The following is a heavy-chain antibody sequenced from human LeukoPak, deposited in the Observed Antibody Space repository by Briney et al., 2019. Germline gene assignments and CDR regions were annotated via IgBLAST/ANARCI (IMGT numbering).Heavy chain of an antibody. CDR1: GYTFTSYG. D-gene: IGHD6-13*01. Sequence: ASVKVSCKASGYTFTSYGISWVRQAPGQGLEWMGWISAYNGNTNYAQKLQGRVTMTTDTSTSTAYMELRSLRSDDTAVYYCARDKHGSSWYWTNYWGQGTLVTVSS. CDR2: ISAYNGNT. V-gene: IGHV1-18*01. J-gene: IGHJ4*02. CDR3: ARDKHGSSWYWTNY.